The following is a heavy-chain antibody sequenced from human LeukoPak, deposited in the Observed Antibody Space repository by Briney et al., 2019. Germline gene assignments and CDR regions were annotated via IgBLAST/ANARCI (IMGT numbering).Heavy chain of an antibody. V-gene: IGHV1-18*01. D-gene: IGHD3-3*01. CDR1: GYTFTSYG. CDR3: ARVEIFPPWWFDP. Sequence: ASVKVSCKASGYTFTSYGISWVRQAPGQGLEWMGWISAYNGNTNYAQKLQGRVTMTTDTSTSTAYMELRSLRSDDTAVYYCARVEIFPPWWFDPGASEPWSPSPQ. J-gene: IGHJ5*02. CDR2: ISAYNGNT.